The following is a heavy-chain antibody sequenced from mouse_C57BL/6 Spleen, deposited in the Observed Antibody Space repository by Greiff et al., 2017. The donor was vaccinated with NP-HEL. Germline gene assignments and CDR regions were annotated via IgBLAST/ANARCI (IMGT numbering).Heavy chain of an antibody. J-gene: IGHJ3*01. V-gene: IGHV14-4*01. CDR2: IDPENGDT. CDR3: TSGNYIDY. D-gene: IGHD2-1*01. CDR1: GFNIKDDY. Sequence: VQLQQSGAELVRPGASVKLSCTASGFNIKDDYMHWVKQRPEQGLEWIGWIDPENGDTEYASKFQGKATITADTSSNTAYLQLSSLTSEDTAVYYCTSGNYIDYWGQGTLVTVSA.